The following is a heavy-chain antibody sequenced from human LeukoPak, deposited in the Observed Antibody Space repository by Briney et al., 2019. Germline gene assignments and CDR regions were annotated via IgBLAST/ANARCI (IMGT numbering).Heavy chain of an antibody. V-gene: IGHV3-9*01. Sequence: PGGSLRLSCAASGFTFDDYAMHWVRQAPGKGLEWVSGISWNSGSIGYADSVKGRFTISRDNAKNSLYLQMNSLRAEDTALYYCAKGRASGPWADIAAAGFDYWGQGTLVTVSS. J-gene: IGHJ4*02. CDR1: GFTFDDYA. CDR3: AKGRASGPWADIAAAGFDY. CDR2: ISWNSGSI. D-gene: IGHD6-13*01.